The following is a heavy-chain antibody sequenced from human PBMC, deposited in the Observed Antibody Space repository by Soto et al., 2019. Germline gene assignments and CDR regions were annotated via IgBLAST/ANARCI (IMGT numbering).Heavy chain of an antibody. J-gene: IGHJ6*02. CDR3: ARDRVQLGYYYYYGMDV. CDR2: ISSSSSTI. Sequence: EVQLVESGGGLVQPGGSLRLSCAASGFTFSSYSMNWVRQAPGKGLEWVSYISSSSSTIYYADSVKGRFTISRDNAKNSLYLQMNSLRAEDTAVYYCARDRVQLGYYYYYGMDVWGQGTTVTVS. CDR1: GFTFSSYS. V-gene: IGHV3-48*01. D-gene: IGHD6-13*01.